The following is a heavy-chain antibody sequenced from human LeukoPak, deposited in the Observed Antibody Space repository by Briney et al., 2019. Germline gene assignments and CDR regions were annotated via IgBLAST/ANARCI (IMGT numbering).Heavy chain of an antibody. CDR3: ASLGCSSTSCYNY. Sequence: GGSLRLSCAASGFTVSSNYMSWVRQAPGKGLEWVSVIYSGGSTYYADSVKGRFTISRDNSKNTLYLQMNSLRAEDTAVYYCASLGCSSTSCYNYWGQGTLVTVSS. CDR2: IYSGGST. J-gene: IGHJ4*02. V-gene: IGHV3-66*01. D-gene: IGHD2-2*02. CDR1: GFTVSSNY.